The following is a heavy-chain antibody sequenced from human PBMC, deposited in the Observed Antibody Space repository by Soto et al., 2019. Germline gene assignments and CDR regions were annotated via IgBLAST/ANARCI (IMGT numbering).Heavy chain of an antibody. J-gene: IGHJ4*02. CDR1: GYIFTSYA. V-gene: IGHV1-3*01. CDR3: ARSAPPIDY. CDR2: INAGNGNT. Sequence: QVQLVQSGAEVKKPGASVKVSCKASGYIFTSYAMQWVRQAPGQRLEWMGWINAGNGNTKYSQKFQGRVTITRDTSESTAYMEMSSLRSEDTAVYYCARSAPPIDYWGQGTLVTVSS.